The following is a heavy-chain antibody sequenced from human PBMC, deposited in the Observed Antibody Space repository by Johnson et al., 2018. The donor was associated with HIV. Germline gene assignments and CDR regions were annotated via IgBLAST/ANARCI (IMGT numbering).Heavy chain of an antibody. D-gene: IGHD2-21*02. CDR1: GFTFSSYA. J-gene: IGHJ3*02. CDR2: ISYDGSNN. Sequence: QVQLVESGGGVVQPGRSLRLSCAASGFTFSSYAMHWVRQAPGKGLAWVAVISYDGSNNYYADSVKARFTISRDSSKNTLYLQMNSLRAEDTAVYYCVRGDGVTSAFDIWGQGTMVTVSS. CDR3: VRGDGVTSAFDI. V-gene: IGHV3-30*04.